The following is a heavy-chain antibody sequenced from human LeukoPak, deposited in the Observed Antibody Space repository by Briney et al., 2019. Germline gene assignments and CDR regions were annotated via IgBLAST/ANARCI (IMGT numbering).Heavy chain of an antibody. Sequence: ASVKVSCKASGYTFTSYGISWVRQAPGQGLEWMGWISAYNGNTNYAQKLQGRVTMTTDTSTSTAYMELRSLRSDDTAVYYCARDRTVGPDYYYYYYMDVWGKGTTVTVSS. CDR1: GYTFTSYG. V-gene: IGHV1-18*01. CDR3: ARDRTVGPDYYYYYYMDV. D-gene: IGHD1-26*01. CDR2: ISAYNGNT. J-gene: IGHJ6*03.